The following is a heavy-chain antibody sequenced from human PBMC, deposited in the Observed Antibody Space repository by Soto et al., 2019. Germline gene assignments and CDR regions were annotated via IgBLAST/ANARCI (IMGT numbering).Heavy chain of an antibody. CDR3: ARGIAIAGNDAFDI. J-gene: IGHJ3*02. CDR2: IYHSGST. Sequence: SETLSLTCAVYGGSFSRYYWSRIRKPPGKGLEWIGEIYHSGSTNYNPSLKSRVTISVDTSKNQFSLKLSSVTAADTAVYYCARGIAIAGNDAFDIWGQGTMVTVSS. D-gene: IGHD6-13*01. CDR1: GGSFSRYY. V-gene: IGHV4-34*01.